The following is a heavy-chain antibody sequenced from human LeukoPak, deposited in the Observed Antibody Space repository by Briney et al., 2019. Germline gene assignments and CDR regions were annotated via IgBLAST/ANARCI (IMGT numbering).Heavy chain of an antibody. CDR2: INTNTGNP. V-gene: IGHV7-4-1*04. CDR3: ARLGTPTFYYYMDV. D-gene: IGHD1-14*01. Sequence: ASVKVSCKASGYTFSNYFMNWVRQAPGQGLEWMGWINTNTGNPTYAQGFTGRFVFSLDTSVSMAYLQISSLKAEDTAVYYCARLGTPTFYYYMDVWGKGTTVTVSS. CDR1: GYTFSNYF. J-gene: IGHJ6*03.